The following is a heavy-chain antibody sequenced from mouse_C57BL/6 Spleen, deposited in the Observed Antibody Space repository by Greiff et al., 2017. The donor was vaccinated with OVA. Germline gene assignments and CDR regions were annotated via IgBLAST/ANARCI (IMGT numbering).Heavy chain of an antibody. CDR1: GYAFSSYW. V-gene: IGHV1-80*01. CDR2: IYPGDGDT. Sequence: QVQLKESGAELVKPGASVKISCKASGYAFSSYWMNWVKQRPGKGLEWIGQIYPGDGDTNYNGKFKGKATLTADKSSSTAYMQLSSLTSEDSAVYFCARGNLYAMDYWGQGTSVTVSS. CDR3: ARGNLYAMDY. J-gene: IGHJ4*01.